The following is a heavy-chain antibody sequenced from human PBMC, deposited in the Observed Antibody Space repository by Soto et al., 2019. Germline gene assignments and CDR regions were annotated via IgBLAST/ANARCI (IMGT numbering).Heavy chain of an antibody. CDR1: GFTFSSYW. CDR3: ARGWYDILTGYYPGIPDGH. D-gene: IGHD3-9*01. V-gene: IGHV3-74*01. Sequence: GGSLRLSGAASGFTFSSYWMHWVRQAPGKGLVWVSRINSDGSSTSYADSVKGRFTISRDNAKNTLYLQMNSLRAEDTAVYYCARGWYDILTGYYPGIPDGHWGQGTLVTVSS. J-gene: IGHJ4*02. CDR2: INSDGSST.